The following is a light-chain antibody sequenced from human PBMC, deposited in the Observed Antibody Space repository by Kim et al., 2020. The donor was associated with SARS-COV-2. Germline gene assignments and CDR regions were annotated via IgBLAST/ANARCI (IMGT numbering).Light chain of an antibody. CDR1: QSVNRY. V-gene: IGKV3-11*01. Sequence: ETVLTQSPATLSLSPGEGATLSCRASQSVNRYLAWYQQKPGQAPRLLIYDASNRATGIPARFSGSGSGTDFTLTISSLEPEDFAIYYCQQRSDWPHTFGGGTRVEI. J-gene: IGKJ4*01. CDR3: QQRSDWPHT. CDR2: DAS.